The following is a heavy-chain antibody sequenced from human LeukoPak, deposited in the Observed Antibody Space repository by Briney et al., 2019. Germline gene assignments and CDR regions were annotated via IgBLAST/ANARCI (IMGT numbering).Heavy chain of an antibody. CDR3: ATWGSSSGWYYFDY. D-gene: IGHD6-19*01. CDR1: GYTLTELS. CDR2: FDPEDGET. J-gene: IGHJ4*02. Sequence: ASVKVSCKVSGYTLTELSMHWVRQAPGKGLEWMGGFDPEDGETIYAQKFQGRVTMTEDTSTDTAYMELSTLRSGDTAVYYCATWGSSSGWYYFDYWGQGTLVTVSS. V-gene: IGHV1-24*01.